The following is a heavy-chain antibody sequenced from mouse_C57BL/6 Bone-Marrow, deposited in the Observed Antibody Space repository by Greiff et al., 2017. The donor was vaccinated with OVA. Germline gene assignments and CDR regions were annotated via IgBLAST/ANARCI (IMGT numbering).Heavy chain of an antibody. J-gene: IGHJ2*01. Sequence: VQLQQSGAELVKPGASVKLSCKASGYTFTSYWMHWVKQRPGQGLEWIGMIHPNSGSTNYNEKFKSKATLTVDKSSSTAYMQLSSLTSEDSAVYYCARYYGSSYVGYWGQGTTLTVSS. CDR3: ARYYGSSYVGY. D-gene: IGHD1-1*01. CDR1: GYTFTSYW. CDR2: IHPNSGST. V-gene: IGHV1-64*01.